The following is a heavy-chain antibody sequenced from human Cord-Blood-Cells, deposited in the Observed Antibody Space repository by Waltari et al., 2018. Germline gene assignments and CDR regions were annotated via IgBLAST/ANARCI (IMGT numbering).Heavy chain of an antibody. D-gene: IGHD2-21*02. CDR1: GGTFSSYT. V-gene: IGHV1-69*02. J-gene: IGHJ4*02. CDR2: IIPILGIA. Sequence: QVQLVQSGAEVKKPGSSVKVSCKASGGTFSSYTISWVRQAPGQGLEWMGRIIPILGIANYAQKFQGRVTITADKSTSTAYMELSSLRSEDTAVYYCARGGNFNEGGCDYWGQGTLVTVSS. CDR3: ARGGNFNEGGCDY.